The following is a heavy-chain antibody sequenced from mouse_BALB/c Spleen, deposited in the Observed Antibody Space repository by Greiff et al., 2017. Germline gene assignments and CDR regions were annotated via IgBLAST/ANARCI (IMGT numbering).Heavy chain of an antibody. J-gene: IGHJ3*01. CDR2: IDPANGNT. D-gene: IGHD2-3*01. Sequence: EVMLVESGAELVKPGASVKLSCTASGFNIKDTYMHWVKQRPEQGLEWIGRIDPANGNTKYDPKFPGKATITADTSSNTAYLQLSSLTSEDTAVYYCARRDGYYVAWFAYWGQGTLVTVSA. CDR3: ARRDGYYVAWFAY. CDR1: GFNIKDTY. V-gene: IGHV14-3*02.